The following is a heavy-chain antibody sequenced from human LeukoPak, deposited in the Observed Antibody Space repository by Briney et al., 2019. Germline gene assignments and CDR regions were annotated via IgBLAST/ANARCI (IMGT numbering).Heavy chain of an antibody. D-gene: IGHD1-26*01. Sequence: PGGSLRLSCAASGFTFSSYAMSWVRQAPGKGLEWVSGISSSGGTIYYADSVKGRFTISRDNSKNTLSLQLNSLRAGGTAIYYCAQGYRYFDYGGQGPLVTVSS. J-gene: IGHJ4*02. V-gene: IGHV3-23*01. CDR3: AQGYRYFDY. CDR2: ISSSGGTI. CDR1: GFTFSSYA.